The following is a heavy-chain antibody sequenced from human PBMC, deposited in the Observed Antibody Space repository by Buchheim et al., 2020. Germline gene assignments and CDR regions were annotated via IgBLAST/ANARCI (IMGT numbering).Heavy chain of an antibody. CDR1: GFTFSSYA. CDR3: AKEKLGAEIWNALFDY. D-gene: IGHD6-13*01. Sequence: EVQLLESGGDLVQPGGSLRLSCAASGFTFSSYAMSWVRQAPGKGLEWVSAISSSCGSTYYADSVKGRFTISRDNSTNMLYLQMNSLRAEDTAVYYCAKEKLGAEIWNALFDYWGQGTL. J-gene: IGHJ4*02. CDR2: ISSSCGST. V-gene: IGHV3-23*01.